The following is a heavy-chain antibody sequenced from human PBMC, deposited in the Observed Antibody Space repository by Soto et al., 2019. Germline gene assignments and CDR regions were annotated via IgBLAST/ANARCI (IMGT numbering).Heavy chain of an antibody. CDR1: GLTFSRYW. CDR2: ISSDGTTT. D-gene: IGHD3-10*01. J-gene: IGHJ4*02. Sequence: EVQLVESGGDLVQPGGSLRLSCAASGLTFSRYWMHWVRQAPGQGLVWLSRISSDGTTTSYADSVKGRFTISRDHAKNTMYLQMSKLRAEDTATYYCGRGAQYDAGAYYADWWGQGTLVTVSP. V-gene: IGHV3-74*01. CDR3: GRGAQYDAGAYYADW.